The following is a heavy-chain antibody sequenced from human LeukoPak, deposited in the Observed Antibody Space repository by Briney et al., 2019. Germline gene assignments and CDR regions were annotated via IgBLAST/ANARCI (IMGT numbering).Heavy chain of an antibody. CDR3: ASAAMGAVDY. V-gene: IGHV3-53*01. CDR1: GFTVSSSY. Sequence: GGSLRLSCAASGFTVSSSYMSWVRQAPGKGLEWVSVIYSGGSTYYADSVKGRFTISRDNSKNTLYLQMNSLRAEDTAVYYCASAAMGAVDYWGQGTLVTVSS. J-gene: IGHJ4*02. D-gene: IGHD2-2*01. CDR2: IYSGGST.